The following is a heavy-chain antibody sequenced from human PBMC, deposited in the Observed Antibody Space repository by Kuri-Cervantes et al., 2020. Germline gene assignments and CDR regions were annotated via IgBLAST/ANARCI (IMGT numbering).Heavy chain of an antibody. CDR1: GYSFTTYW. J-gene: IGHJ4*02. Sequence: GSLRLSCQASGYSFTTYWIGWVRQMPGKGLEWMGIVYPGDSDTRYSPSFQGQVTISADKSISTAYLQWSRLKASDTAMYYCARYYDNSGSDYWGQGTLVTVSS. CDR2: VYPGDSDT. CDR3: ARYYDNSGSDY. D-gene: IGHD3-22*01. V-gene: IGHV5-51*01.